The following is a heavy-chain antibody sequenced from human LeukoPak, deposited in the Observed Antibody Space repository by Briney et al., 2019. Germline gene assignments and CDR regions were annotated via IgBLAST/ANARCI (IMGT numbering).Heavy chain of an antibody. V-gene: IGHV3-21*01. CDR1: GFTFSSYS. Sequence: KSGGSLRLSCAASGFTFSSYSMNWVRQAPGKGLEWVSSISSSSSYIYYADSVKGRFTISRDNAKNSLYLQMNSLRAEDTAVYYCASTGGLAVAGQTLNWFDPWGQGTLVTVSS. CDR2: ISSSSSYI. CDR3: ASTGGLAVAGQTLNWFDP. D-gene: IGHD6-19*01. J-gene: IGHJ5*02.